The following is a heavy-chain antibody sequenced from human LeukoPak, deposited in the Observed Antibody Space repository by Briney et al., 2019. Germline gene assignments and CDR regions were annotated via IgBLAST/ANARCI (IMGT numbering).Heavy chain of an antibody. CDR2: ISAYNGNT. CDR1: GYTFTSYG. Sequence: ASVKVSCKASGYTFTSYGISWVRQAPGQGLEWMGWISAYNGNTNYAQKLQGRVTMTTDTSTSTAYMELRSLRSDDTAVYYCARDPRTDEWTQYYDFWSGYYSLDYWGQGTLVTVSS. V-gene: IGHV1-18*01. CDR3: ARDPRTDEWTQYYDFWSGYYSLDY. J-gene: IGHJ4*02. D-gene: IGHD3-3*01.